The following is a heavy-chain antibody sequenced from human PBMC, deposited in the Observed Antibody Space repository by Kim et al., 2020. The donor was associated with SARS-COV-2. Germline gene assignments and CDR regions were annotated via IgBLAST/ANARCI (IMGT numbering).Heavy chain of an antibody. V-gene: IGHV4-59*01. D-gene: IGHD3-10*01. CDR1: GGSISTYY. CDR3: ARTYYYGSGMEAFDI. CDR2: IYYSGST. J-gene: IGHJ3*02. Sequence: SETLSLTCTVSGGSISTYYWNWIRQPPGKGLEWIGYIYYSGSTNYNPSLKSRVTISLDTSKNQFSLKLSSVTAADTAVYYCARTYYYGSGMEAFDIWGQGTMVTVSS.